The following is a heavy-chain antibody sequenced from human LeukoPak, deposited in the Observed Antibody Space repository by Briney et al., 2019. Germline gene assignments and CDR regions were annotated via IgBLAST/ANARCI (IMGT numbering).Heavy chain of an antibody. Sequence: ASVKVSCKASGYTFTGYYMHWLRQAPGQGLEWMGRINPNSGGTNYAQKFQGRVTMTRDTSISTAYMELSRLRSDDTAVYYCARGYCSGGSCYSVENWFDPWGQGTLVTVSS. CDR1: GYTFTGYY. D-gene: IGHD2-15*01. J-gene: IGHJ5*02. CDR2: INPNSGGT. CDR3: ARGYCSGGSCYSVENWFDP. V-gene: IGHV1-2*06.